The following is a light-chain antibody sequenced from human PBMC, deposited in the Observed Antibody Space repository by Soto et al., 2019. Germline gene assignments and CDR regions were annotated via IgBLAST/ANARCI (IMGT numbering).Light chain of an antibody. CDR1: QSVTNW. V-gene: IGKV1-5*01. J-gene: IGKJ2*01. CDR2: DAS. CDR3: QQYTTYPYP. Sequence: DIQMTQSPSTLSASVGDRVTITCRASQSVTNWLAWYQQKPWKAHNLLIYDASRLKSGIPSSFSGSGSGTEFTLDISSLQPDDFETYYCQQYTTYPYPFGQGTTLEIK.